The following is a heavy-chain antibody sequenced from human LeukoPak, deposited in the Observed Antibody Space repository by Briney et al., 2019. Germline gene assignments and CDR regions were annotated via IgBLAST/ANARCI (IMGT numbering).Heavy chain of an antibody. V-gene: IGHV1-18*01. CDR1: GYTFTSYG. CDR2: ISAYNGNT. J-gene: IGHJ4*02. Sequence: ASVKVSCKASGYTFTSYGISWVRQAPGQGLEWTGWISAYNGNTNYAQKLQGRDTMTTDTSTSTAYMELRSLRSDDTAVYYCAGGRRGYDSSGYYPFYYFDYWGQGTLVTVSS. CDR3: AGGRRGYDSSGYYPFYYFDY. D-gene: IGHD3-22*01.